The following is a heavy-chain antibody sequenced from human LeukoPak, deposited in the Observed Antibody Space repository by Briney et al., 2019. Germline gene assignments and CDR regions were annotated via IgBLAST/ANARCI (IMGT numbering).Heavy chain of an antibody. D-gene: IGHD1-1*01. V-gene: IGHV3-48*03. CDR3: ARGKYPDNDDYMDV. Sequence: GGSLRLSCAASGFTFSSYEMNWVRQAPGKGLEWVSYISSSGSTIYYADSVKGRFTISRDNAKNPLYLQMNSLRAEDTALYYCARGKYPDNDDYMDVWGKGTTVIVSS. CDR2: ISSSGSTI. J-gene: IGHJ6*03. CDR1: GFTFSSYE.